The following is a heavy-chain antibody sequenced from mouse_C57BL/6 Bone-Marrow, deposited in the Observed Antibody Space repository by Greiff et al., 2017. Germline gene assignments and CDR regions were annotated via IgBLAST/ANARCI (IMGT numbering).Heavy chain of an antibody. J-gene: IGHJ4*01. Sequence: EVQGVESGEGLVKPGGSLKLSCAASGFTFSSYAMSWVRQTPEKRLEWVAYISSGGDYIYYADTVKGRFTISRDNARNTLYLQMSSLKSEDTAMYYCTRDNPATVVAMDYAMDYWGQGTSVTVSS. V-gene: IGHV5-9-1*02. CDR3: TRDNPATVVAMDYAMDY. CDR2: ISSGGDYI. D-gene: IGHD1-1*01. CDR1: GFTFSSYA.